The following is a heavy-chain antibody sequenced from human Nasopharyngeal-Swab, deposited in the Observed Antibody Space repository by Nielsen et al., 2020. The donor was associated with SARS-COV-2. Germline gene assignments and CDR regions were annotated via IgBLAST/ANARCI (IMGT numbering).Heavy chain of an antibody. D-gene: IGHD2-2*01. V-gene: IGHV1-18*01. CDR2: ISAYNGNT. Sequence: ASVKVSCKASGYTFTIYGISWVRQAPGQGLEWMGWISAYNGNTNYAQKPQGRVTMTTDTSTSTAYMELRSLRSDDTAVYYCARDLPPIVVVPAAKTLGYNWFDPWGQGTLVTVSS. CDR1: GYTFTIYG. CDR3: ARDLPPIVVVPAAKTLGYNWFDP. J-gene: IGHJ5*02.